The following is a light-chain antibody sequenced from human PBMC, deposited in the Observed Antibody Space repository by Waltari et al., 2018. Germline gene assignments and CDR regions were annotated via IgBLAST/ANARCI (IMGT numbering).Light chain of an antibody. CDR2: DVT. CDR1: SSDVGGYNY. CDR3: TSYTSSSTLVV. V-gene: IGLV2-14*01. Sequence: QSALTQPDSVSGSPGQSITISCTGTSSDVGGYNYVSWYQQHPGKAPKLMIYDVTIRPSGVSNRFSGSKSGYTASLTISGLQAEDEADYYCTSYTSSSTLVVFGGGTRLTVL. J-gene: IGLJ2*01.